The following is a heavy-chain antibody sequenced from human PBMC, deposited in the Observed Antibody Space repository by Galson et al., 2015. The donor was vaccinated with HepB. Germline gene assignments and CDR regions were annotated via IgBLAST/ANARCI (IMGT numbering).Heavy chain of an antibody. D-gene: IGHD6-19*01. CDR3: AKDVAVAGGYYYYGMDV. Sequence: SLRLSCAASGFTFSSYAMSWVRQAPGKGLEWVSAISGSGGSTYYADSVKGRFTISRDNSKNTLYLQMNSLRAEDTAVYYCAKDVAVAGGYYYYGMDVWGQGTTVTASS. V-gene: IGHV3-23*01. CDR2: ISGSGGST. J-gene: IGHJ6*02. CDR1: GFTFSSYA.